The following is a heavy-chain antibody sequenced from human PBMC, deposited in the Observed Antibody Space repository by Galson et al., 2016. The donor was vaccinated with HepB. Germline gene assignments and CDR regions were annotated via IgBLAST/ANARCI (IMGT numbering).Heavy chain of an antibody. D-gene: IGHD6-13*01. J-gene: IGHJ2*01. V-gene: IGHV3-21*01. CDR1: GFTFRTYN. CDR2: ISSRTSDI. CDR3: ARGGKSDVYITAPDDLFFDL. Sequence: SLRLSCAASGFTFRTYNMNWVRQAPGKGLEWVSSISSRTSDIYYADSVKGRLTISRDNAKSSLYLQMNSLRAEDTAVYYCARGGKSDVYITAPDDLFFDLWGRGTLVTVSS.